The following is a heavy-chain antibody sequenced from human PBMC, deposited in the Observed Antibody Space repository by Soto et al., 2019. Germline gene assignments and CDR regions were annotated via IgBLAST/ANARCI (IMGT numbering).Heavy chain of an antibody. CDR3: TRHGCGGDCAPYYFDS. CDR2: IGPSDSFT. D-gene: IGHD2-21*02. Sequence: GESLKISCQCSGYIFSYNWITWVRQLPGKGLAWMGTIGPSDSFTNYSPSFEGHVTMSVDKTINTAYLEWRSLKAADTALYYCTRHGCGGDCAPYYFDSWGQGALVTVSS. J-gene: IGHJ4*02. CDR1: GYIFSYNW. V-gene: IGHV5-10-1*01.